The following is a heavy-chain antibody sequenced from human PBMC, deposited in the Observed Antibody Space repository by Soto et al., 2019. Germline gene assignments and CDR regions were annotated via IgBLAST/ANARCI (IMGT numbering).Heavy chain of an antibody. CDR3: AKDHYYGSGSYLDIFYMDV. J-gene: IGHJ6*03. D-gene: IGHD3-10*01. V-gene: IGHV3-30*18. CDR2: ISYDGSNK. Sequence: QVQLVESGGGVVQPGRSLRLSCAASGFTFSSYGMHWVRQAPGKGLEWVAVISYDGSNKYYADSVKGRFTISRDNSKNTLYLQMNSLRAEDTAVYYCAKDHYYGSGSYLDIFYMDVWGKGTTVTVSS. CDR1: GFTFSSYG.